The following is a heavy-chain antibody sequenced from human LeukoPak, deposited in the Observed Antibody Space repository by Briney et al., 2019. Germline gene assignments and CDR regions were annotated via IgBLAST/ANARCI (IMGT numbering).Heavy chain of an antibody. CDR3: AREDSGSYSLDY. J-gene: IGHJ4*02. CDR1: GYTFTSYG. CDR2: INPSGGST. D-gene: IGHD1-26*01. V-gene: IGHV1-46*01. Sequence: EASVKVSCKASGYTFTSYGISWVRQAPGQGLEWMGIINPSGGSTSYAQKFQGRVTMTRDTSTSTVYMELSSLRSEDTAVYYCAREDSGSYSLDYWGQGTLVTVSS.